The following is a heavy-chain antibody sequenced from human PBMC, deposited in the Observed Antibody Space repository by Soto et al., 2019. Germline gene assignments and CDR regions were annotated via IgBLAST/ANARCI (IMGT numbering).Heavy chain of an antibody. Sequence: GGSLRLSCAASGFTFSSYSMNWVRQAPGKGLEWVSYISNSSSTIYYADSVKGRFTISRDNAKNSLYLQMNSLRAEDTAVYYCARDLRVLAAAYDAFDIWGQGTMVTVSS. V-gene: IGHV3-48*01. D-gene: IGHD6-13*01. CDR1: GFTFSSYS. CDR3: ARDLRVLAAAYDAFDI. J-gene: IGHJ3*02. CDR2: ISNSSSTI.